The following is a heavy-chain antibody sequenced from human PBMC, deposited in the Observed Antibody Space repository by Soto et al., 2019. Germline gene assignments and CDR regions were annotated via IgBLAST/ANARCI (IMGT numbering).Heavy chain of an antibody. CDR1: GGTFSSYT. J-gene: IGHJ4*02. V-gene: IGHV1-69*02. CDR3: ARGIWVATTASYYFDS. CDR2: IIPILGIA. Sequence: GASVKVSCKASGGTFSSYTISWVRQAPGQGLEWKGRIIPILGIAKYAQKFKGRVTITADKSTSTAYMELSSLTSEDTAVYYCARGIWVATTASYYFDSWGQGTQVTVSS. D-gene: IGHD5-12*01.